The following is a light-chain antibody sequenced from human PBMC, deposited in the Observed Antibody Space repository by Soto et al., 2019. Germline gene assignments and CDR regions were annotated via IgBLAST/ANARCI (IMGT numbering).Light chain of an antibody. CDR3: CSYVTTPEI. CDR1: SSDVDDYRY. V-gene: IGLV2-11*01. J-gene: IGLJ1*01. CDR2: DGT. Sequence: QSALAQPRSVSGSPGQLLTISCTGTSSDVDDYRYVSWYQQYPGKAPKLVIYDGTKRPSGVPDRSSGSNSGNTASLTISGLQAEDEADYYCCSYVTTPEIFGTGTKVTVL.